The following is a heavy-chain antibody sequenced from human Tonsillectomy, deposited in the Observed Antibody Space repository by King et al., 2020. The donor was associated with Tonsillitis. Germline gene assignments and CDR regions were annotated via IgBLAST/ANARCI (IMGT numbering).Heavy chain of an antibody. J-gene: IGHJ4*02. Sequence: EVQLVESGGGLVQPGGSLRLSCAASGFTFSSSAMDWVRQPPGKGLEWVSAIRGSGERTYYADSVEGRFTVSRDNSKNTLYLQINSLRAEDTAVYYCAKELGSSGWYTVDYWGQGTLVAVSS. CDR2: IRGSGERT. V-gene: IGHV3-23*04. CDR1: GFTFSSSA. CDR3: AKELGSSGWYTVDY. D-gene: IGHD6-19*01.